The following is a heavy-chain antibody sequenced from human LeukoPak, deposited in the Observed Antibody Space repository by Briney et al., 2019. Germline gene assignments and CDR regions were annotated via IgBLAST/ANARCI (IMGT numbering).Heavy chain of an antibody. CDR2: ISSSGSAD. V-gene: IGHV3-11*04. D-gene: IGHD3-3*01. Sequence: GGSVRLSCAATGFTFSDYYMSWLRQAPGKGLEWISYISSSGSADYYAASVQGRFTVSRDNAKSSLYLQMNSLRAEDTAVYYCARTQKYYDLWSGMNWGQGTLVTVSS. CDR3: ARTQKYYDLWSGMN. CDR1: GFTFSDYY. J-gene: IGHJ4*02.